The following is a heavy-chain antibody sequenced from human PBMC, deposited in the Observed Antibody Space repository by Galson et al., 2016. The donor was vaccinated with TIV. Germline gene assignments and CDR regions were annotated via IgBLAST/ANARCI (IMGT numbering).Heavy chain of an antibody. J-gene: IGHJ1*01. CDR3: STKGPSVSPLAPPSKSTCGGPAALGCLVKDYF. CDR2: IYPDDPDT. CDR1: GYTFPTYW. Sequence: QSGAEVKKPGESLKISCKASGYTFPTYWIAWVRQMPGKGLEWMGIIYPDDPDTKYIPSFQGQITLSADKSISTAYLQWSSLKASYTAIYYSSTKGPSVSPLAPPSKSTCGGPAALGCLVKDYF. V-gene: IGHV5-51*03. D-gene: IGHD2-21*01.